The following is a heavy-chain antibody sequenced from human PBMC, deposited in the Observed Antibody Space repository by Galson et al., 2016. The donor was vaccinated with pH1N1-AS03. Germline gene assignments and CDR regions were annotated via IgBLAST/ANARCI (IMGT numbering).Heavy chain of an antibody. CDR1: GFSLSRRGMG. CDR2: IDWADDK. CDR3: ARKYDEVGNYYFDF. D-gene: IGHD1-26*01. V-gene: IGHV2-70*01. J-gene: IGHJ4*02. Sequence: PALVKPTQTLTLTCTFSGFSLSRRGMGVTWIRQSPGKALEWLALIDWADDKYYRTSLKTRLTISKDTSKNQVVFTMTNMDPVVTAAYYCARKYDEVGNYYFDFWGQGILVGVSS.